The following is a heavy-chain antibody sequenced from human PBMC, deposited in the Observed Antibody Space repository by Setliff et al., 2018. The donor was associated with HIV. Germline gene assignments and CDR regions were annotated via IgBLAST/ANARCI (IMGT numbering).Heavy chain of an antibody. J-gene: IGHJ4*02. V-gene: IGHV3-7*01. CDR3: ARENNFDY. CDR2: VKQDGTET. CDR1: GFRFRSYW. Sequence: GGSLRLSCAASGFRFRSYWMSWVRQAPGKGLEWVANVKQDGTETLYVDSVKGRFTISRDNANNLVYLQMNSLRVEDSALYYCARENNFDYWGQGTLVTVS.